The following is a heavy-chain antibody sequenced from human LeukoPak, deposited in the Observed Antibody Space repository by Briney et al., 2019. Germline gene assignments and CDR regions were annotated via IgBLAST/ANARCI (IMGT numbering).Heavy chain of an antibody. Sequence: PGGSLRLSCAASGFTFSSYGMHWVRQAPGKGLEWVAVISYDGSNKYYADSVKGRFTISRDNSKNTLYLQMNSLRAEDTAVYYCAKDFAPMVRGVMDYWGQGTLVTVSS. CDR3: AKDFAPMVRGVMDY. CDR2: ISYDGSNK. J-gene: IGHJ4*02. V-gene: IGHV3-30*18. D-gene: IGHD3-10*01. CDR1: GFTFSSYG.